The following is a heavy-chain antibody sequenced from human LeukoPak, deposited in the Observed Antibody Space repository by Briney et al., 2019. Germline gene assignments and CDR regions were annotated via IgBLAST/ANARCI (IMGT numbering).Heavy chain of an antibody. Sequence: GGSLRLSCAASGFTFDDYGMSWVRQAPGKGLEWVANIKQDGSEKYYVDSVKGRFTISRDNAKNSLYLQMNSLRAEDTAVYYCAREGDLLRFLEWLSRPDAFDIWGQGTMVTVSS. J-gene: IGHJ3*02. CDR1: GFTFDDYG. V-gene: IGHV3-7*01. CDR2: IKQDGSEK. D-gene: IGHD3-3*01. CDR3: AREGDLLRFLEWLSRPDAFDI.